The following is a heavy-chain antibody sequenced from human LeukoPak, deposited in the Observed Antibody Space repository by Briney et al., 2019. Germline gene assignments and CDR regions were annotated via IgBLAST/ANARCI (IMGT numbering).Heavy chain of an antibody. CDR2: LSGMGGST. V-gene: IGHV3-23*01. CDR1: GFTFSSYG. CDR3: AKPARTDAFDI. D-gene: IGHD1-14*01. J-gene: IGHJ3*02. Sequence: GGSLRLSCAASGFTFSSYGMTWVRPAPGKGLGWVSVLSGMGGSTYYADSLKGRFTISRDNSKNTLYLQMNSLRAEDTAVYYCAKPARTDAFDIWGQGTMVTVSS.